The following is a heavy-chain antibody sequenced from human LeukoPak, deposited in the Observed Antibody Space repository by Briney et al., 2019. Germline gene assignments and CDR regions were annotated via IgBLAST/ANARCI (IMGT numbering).Heavy chain of an antibody. CDR2: IYYSGST. J-gene: IGHJ5*02. V-gene: IGHV4-59*12. CDR3: ARERRALYYYDSSGYYSHNWFDP. Sequence: PSETLSLTCTVSGGSISSYYWSWIRQPPGKGLEWIGYIYYSGSTNYNPSLKSRVTISVDTSKNQFSLKLSSVTAADTAVYYCARERRALYYYDSSGYYSHNWFDPWGQGTLVTVSS. CDR1: GGSISSYY. D-gene: IGHD3-22*01.